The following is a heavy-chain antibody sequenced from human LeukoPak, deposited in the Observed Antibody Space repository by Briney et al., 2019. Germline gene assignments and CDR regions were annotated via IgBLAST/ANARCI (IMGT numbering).Heavy chain of an antibody. D-gene: IGHD2-15*01. CDR2: INHSGST. V-gene: IGHV4-34*01. J-gene: IGHJ4*02. Sequence: PSETLSLTCAVYGGSLSAYYWSWIRQPPGKGLEWIGEINHSGSTNYNPSLESRVTISVDTSKNQFSLKLSSVTAADTAVYYCARLIVVVRGASDYWGQGTLVTVSS. CDR3: ARLIVVVRGASDY. CDR1: GGSLSAYY.